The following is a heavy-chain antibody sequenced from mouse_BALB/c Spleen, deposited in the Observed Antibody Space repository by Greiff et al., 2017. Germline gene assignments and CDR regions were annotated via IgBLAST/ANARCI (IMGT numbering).Heavy chain of an antibody. J-gene: IGHJ3*01. D-gene: IGHD4-1*01. CDR1: GFNIKDTY. CDR3: AAPWDNWFAY. Sequence: VQLKESGAELVKPGASVKLSCTASGFNIKDTYMHWVKQRPEQGLEWIGRIDPANGNTKYDPKFQSKATITADTSSNTAYLQLSSLTSEDTAVYYCAAPWDNWFAYWGQGTLVTVSA. CDR2: IDPANGNT. V-gene: IGHV14-3*02.